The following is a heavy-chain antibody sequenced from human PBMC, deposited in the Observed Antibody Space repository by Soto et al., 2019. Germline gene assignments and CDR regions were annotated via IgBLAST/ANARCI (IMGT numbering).Heavy chain of an antibody. V-gene: IGHV1-69*02. J-gene: IGHJ4*02. CDR3: ASCYERWGSCKYYFDY. D-gene: IGHD5-12*01. Sequence: QVQLVQSGAEVKKPGSSVKVSCKASGDTFSSYTFTWVRQAPGQGLEWMGGIIPVLRIANYAQKFQGRVMITEVTSTWTAYMGLSSLRSEFTGVYYCASCYERWGSCKYYFDYWGQGTLVNVSS. CDR1: GDTFSSYT. CDR2: IIPVLRIA.